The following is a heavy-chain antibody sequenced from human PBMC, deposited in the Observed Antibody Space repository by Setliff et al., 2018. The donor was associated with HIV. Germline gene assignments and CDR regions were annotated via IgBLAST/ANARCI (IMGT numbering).Heavy chain of an antibody. CDR3: GVGPEKIYYYYGMDV. CDR1: GGTFSLYA. Sequence: SVKVSCKASGGTFSLYAINWVRRAPGQGLEWMGGIIPIFNTANYAQKFQGRVTITADGSTSTAYMELSSLRFEDTAVYYCGVGPEKIYYYYGMDVWGQGTTVTVSS. V-gene: IGHV1-69*13. D-gene: IGHD1-26*01. CDR2: IIPIFNTA. J-gene: IGHJ6*02.